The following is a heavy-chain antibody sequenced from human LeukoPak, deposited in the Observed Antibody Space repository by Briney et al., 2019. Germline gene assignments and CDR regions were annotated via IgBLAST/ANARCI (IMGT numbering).Heavy chain of an antibody. D-gene: IGHD1-26*01. Sequence: SGGSLRLSCAASGFTFSTYAMSWVRQAPGKGLEWVSGISDSGGSTYYADSVEGRFTISRDISKNTLYLQMNTLRAEDTAVYYCAKGGIVGTSGLFDSWGQGTLVTVSS. CDR1: GFTFSTYA. CDR2: ISDSGGST. V-gene: IGHV3-23*01. J-gene: IGHJ4*02. CDR3: AKGGIVGTSGLFDS.